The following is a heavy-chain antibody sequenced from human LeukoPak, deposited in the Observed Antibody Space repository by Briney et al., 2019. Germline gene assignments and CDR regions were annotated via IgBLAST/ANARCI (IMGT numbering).Heavy chain of an antibody. CDR2: INPSGGST. CDR1: GYTFTNYY. J-gene: IGHJ4*02. CDR3: ARVHDYGDLRYLDY. V-gene: IGHV1-46*01. D-gene: IGHD4-17*01. Sequence: GASVKVSCKASGYTFTNYYMNWVRQAPGQGLEWMGIINPSGGSTSYSQKFQGRVTMTSDTSTSTVYMDLSSLRSEDTAVYYCARVHDYGDLRYLDYWGQGTLVTVSS.